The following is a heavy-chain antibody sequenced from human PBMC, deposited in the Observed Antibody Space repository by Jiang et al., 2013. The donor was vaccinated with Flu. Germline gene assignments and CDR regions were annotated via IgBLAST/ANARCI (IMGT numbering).Heavy chain of an antibody. V-gene: IGHV4-4*02. CDR3: ARLSGNYYEMRDYYFDYWGQGTLVTVSSGWTFCHCDHYYYCGMDV. Sequence: PGLVKPSGTLSLTCAVSGGSITGSHWWSWVRQPPGKGLEWIGEIYHGGTTEYNPSLKSRVTMSIDKSKNQFSLRLSSVTAADTAVYYCARLSGNYYEMRDYYFDYWGQGTLVTVSSGWTFCHCDHYYYCGMDVWGQGTTATVS. CDR2: IYHGGTT. CDR1: GGSITGSHW. D-gene: IGHD3-9*01. J-gene: IGHJ6*02.